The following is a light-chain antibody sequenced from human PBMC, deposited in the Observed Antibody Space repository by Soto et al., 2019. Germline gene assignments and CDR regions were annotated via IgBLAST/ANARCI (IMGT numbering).Light chain of an antibody. Sequence: EIVLTQSPGTLSLSPGERATLSCRASQSVRSSNLAWYQQKPGQAPRLLIYGASSRATGIPDRFSGSGSGTDFTLTISRLEPEDFAVYYCQQYGSSLFTFGPGTKVDIK. J-gene: IGKJ3*01. CDR1: QSVRSSN. V-gene: IGKV3-20*01. CDR2: GAS. CDR3: QQYGSSLFT.